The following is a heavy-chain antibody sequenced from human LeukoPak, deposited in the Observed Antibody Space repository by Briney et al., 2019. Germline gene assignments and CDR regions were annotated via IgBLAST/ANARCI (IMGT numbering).Heavy chain of an antibody. D-gene: IGHD2-8*02. CDR3: ARNPYGTGHFDP. CDR1: GYTFTTYD. V-gene: IGHV1-8*01. Sequence: ASVKVSCKASGYTFTTYDINWVRQATGRGLEWMGWMSPNNGHTGYAQKFQGRVTMTRDTSINTAYMELSSLTSEDTAVYYCARNPYGTGHFDPWGQGSLVTVSP. J-gene: IGHJ5*02. CDR2: MSPNNGHT.